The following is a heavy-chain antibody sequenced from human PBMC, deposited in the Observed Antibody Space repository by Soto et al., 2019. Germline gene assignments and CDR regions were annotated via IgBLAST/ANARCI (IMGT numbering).Heavy chain of an antibody. CDR2: INHSGST. D-gene: IGHD3-10*01. CDR1: GGSFSGYD. V-gene: IGHV4-34*01. J-gene: IGHJ5*02. Sequence: SETLSLTCAVYGGSFSGYDWSWIRQPPGKGLEWIGEINHSGSTNYNPSLKSRVTISVDTSKNQFSLKLSSVTAADTAVYYCARGRPQITMVRGVILWFDPWGQGTLVTVS. CDR3: ARGRPQITMVRGVILWFDP.